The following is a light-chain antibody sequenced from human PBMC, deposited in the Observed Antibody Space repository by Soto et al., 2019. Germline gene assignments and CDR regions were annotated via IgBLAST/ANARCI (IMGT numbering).Light chain of an antibody. V-gene: IGKV3-20*01. Sequence: EIVLTQSPVALSLSPGERATLSCRASQSVSSTLLTWYQQKPGQAPRLLIYGVSSRATGIPDRFSGSGSGTDFTLTISRLAHEDFAVYFCQHYGDSSWTFGQGTRVEIK. CDR3: QHYGDSSWT. CDR2: GVS. CDR1: QSVSSTL. J-gene: IGKJ1*01.